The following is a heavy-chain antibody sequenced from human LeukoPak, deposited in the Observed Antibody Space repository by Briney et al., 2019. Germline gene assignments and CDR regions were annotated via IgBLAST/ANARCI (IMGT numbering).Heavy chain of an antibody. J-gene: IGHJ4*02. CDR1: GFTFSSYD. V-gene: IGHV3-23*01. Sequence: GGSLRLSCAASGFTFSSYDRSWVRQAPGKGLEWVSGISGSTGSTYYVDSVKGRFTISRYNSKYTLYLPVNSPRAEDTAVYYCANQKGVSWPSAFDYWGQGTLVTVSS. CDR2: ISGSTGST. CDR3: ANQKGVSWPSAFDY. D-gene: IGHD2-15*01.